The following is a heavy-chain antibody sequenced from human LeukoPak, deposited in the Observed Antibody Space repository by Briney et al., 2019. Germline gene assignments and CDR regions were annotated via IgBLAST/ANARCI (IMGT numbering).Heavy chain of an antibody. CDR3: AKGHSSYFDY. D-gene: IGHD6-13*01. V-gene: IGHV3-30*02. Sequence: GGSLRLSCAASGFTCSSYAMSWVRQAPGKGLEWVAFIRYDGSNKYYADSVKGRFTISRDNSKNTLYLQMNSLRAEDTAVYYCAKGHSSYFDYWGQGTLVTVSS. J-gene: IGHJ4*02. CDR1: GFTCSSYA. CDR2: IRYDGSNK.